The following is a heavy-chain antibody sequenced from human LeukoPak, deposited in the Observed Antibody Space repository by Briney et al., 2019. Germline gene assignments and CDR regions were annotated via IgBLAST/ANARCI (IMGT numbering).Heavy chain of an antibody. CDR2: ISSSSSYI. D-gene: IGHD3-9*01. CDR3: ARENFDWLTTGIDY. CDR1: GFTFSSYS. Sequence: GGSPRLSCAASGFTFSSYSMNWVRQAPGKGLEWVSSISSSSSYIYYADSVKGRFTISRDNAKNSLYLQMNSLRAEDTAVYYCARENFDWLTTGIDYWGQGTLVTVSS. J-gene: IGHJ4*02. V-gene: IGHV3-21*01.